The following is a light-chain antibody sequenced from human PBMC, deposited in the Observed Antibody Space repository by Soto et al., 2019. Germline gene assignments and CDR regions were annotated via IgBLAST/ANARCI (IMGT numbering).Light chain of an antibody. CDR2: GAS. J-gene: IGKJ1*01. CDR1: QSVGNH. V-gene: IGKV3-15*01. Sequence: EMVLTQSPATLSVSPGERATLSCRASQSVGNHLAWYQQKPGQAPSLLIYGASSRATGVPARFSGTGSGTDFSLTIGSLQSEDFAVYYCQQYDSWPRTFGQGTKVKIK. CDR3: QQYDSWPRT.